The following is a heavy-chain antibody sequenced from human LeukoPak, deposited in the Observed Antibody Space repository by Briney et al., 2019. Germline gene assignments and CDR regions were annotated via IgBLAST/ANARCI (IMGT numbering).Heavy chain of an antibody. Sequence: PGRSLRLSCAASGFTFSSYGMHWVRQAPGKGLEWVAVISYDGSNKYYADSVKGRFTISRDNSKNTLYLQMNSLRAEDTAVCYCAKDPARGYYGSGSINWFDPWGQGTLVTVSS. CDR2: ISYDGSNK. D-gene: IGHD3-10*01. J-gene: IGHJ5*02. CDR1: GFTFSSYG. CDR3: AKDPARGYYGSGSINWFDP. V-gene: IGHV3-30*18.